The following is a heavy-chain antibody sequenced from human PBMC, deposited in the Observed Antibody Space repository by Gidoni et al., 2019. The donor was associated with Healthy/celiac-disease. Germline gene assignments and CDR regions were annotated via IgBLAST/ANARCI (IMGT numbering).Heavy chain of an antibody. V-gene: IGHV3-49*05. CDR2: IRSKAYGGTT. Sequence: EVQLVESGGGLVKPGRSLRLSCTASGFTFGDSAMIWFRQGPGKGLEWVGFIRSKAYGGTTEYAASVKGRFTISRDDSKSIAYLQMNSLKTEDTAVYYCTRGFFDIVLMVYGGGGMDVWGQGTTVTVSS. CDR3: TRGFFDIVLMVYGGGGMDV. D-gene: IGHD2-8*01. CDR1: GFTFGDSA. J-gene: IGHJ6*02.